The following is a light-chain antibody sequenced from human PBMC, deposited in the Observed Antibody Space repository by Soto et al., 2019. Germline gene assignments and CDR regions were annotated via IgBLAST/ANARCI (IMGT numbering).Light chain of an antibody. Sequence: EIVLTQSPATLSLSPGERATLSCRASHSVNNSLAWYQQKPGQAPRLLIHDASNRATGIPARFSGTGSGTDFTLTISRLEPEDFAVYYCQQRYAWPLTFGGGTKVEIK. CDR2: DAS. CDR1: HSVNNS. J-gene: IGKJ4*01. V-gene: IGKV3-11*01. CDR3: QQRYAWPLT.